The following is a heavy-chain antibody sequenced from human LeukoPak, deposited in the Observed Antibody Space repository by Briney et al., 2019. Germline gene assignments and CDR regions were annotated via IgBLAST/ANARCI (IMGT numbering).Heavy chain of an antibody. CDR2: IYYRWST. CDR3: VRPAEQQLDAYDI. J-gene: IGHJ3*02. V-gene: IGHV4-39*01. D-gene: IGHD6-13*01. CDR1: CDSISSNSYY. Sequence: SETLSLTCTVSCDSISSNSYYWGWIRQPPGKGLEWIGSIYYRWSTYYNPSLKSRVTISVATSKSQFSLKLPSVPAADTAVYYCVRPAEQQLDAYDIWGQGKMVTVSS.